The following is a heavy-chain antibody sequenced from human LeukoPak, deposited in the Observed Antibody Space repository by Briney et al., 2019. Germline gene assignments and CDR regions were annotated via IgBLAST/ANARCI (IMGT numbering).Heavy chain of an antibody. D-gene: IGHD3-22*01. CDR3: ARRDDKDY. CDR1: GFTFSRYW. V-gene: IGHV3-7*01. Sequence: GGSLRLSCVASGFTFSRYWMSWVRQAPGKGLEWVANINQDGSEMYFVDSVRGRFTVSRDNAKNSLYLQMNSLRAEDTAVYYCARRDDKDYWGQGTLVTVSS. CDR2: INQDGSEM. J-gene: IGHJ4*02.